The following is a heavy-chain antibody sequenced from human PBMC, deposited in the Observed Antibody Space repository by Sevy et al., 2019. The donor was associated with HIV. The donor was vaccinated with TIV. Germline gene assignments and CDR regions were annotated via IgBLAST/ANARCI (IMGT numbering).Heavy chain of an antibody. Sequence: GESLKISCVASGFNLENFWMNWVRQAPGKGLEWVANIRQDGSEIYYVASVKVRFTISRDNARNLVYLQMNSLRVEDTALYYCVRAIQSDGSFWGQGALVTVSS. CDR1: GFNLENFW. CDR3: VRAIQSDGSF. J-gene: IGHJ4*02. CDR2: IRQDGSEI. V-gene: IGHV3-7*01. D-gene: IGHD6-19*01.